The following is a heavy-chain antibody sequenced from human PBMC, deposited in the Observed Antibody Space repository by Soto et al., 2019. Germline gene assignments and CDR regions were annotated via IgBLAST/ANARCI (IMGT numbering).Heavy chain of an antibody. J-gene: IGHJ6*02. V-gene: IGHV3-23*01. CDR2: VSAGGDVT. CDR1: GFTFSSYA. CDR3: ARGDRGGSGSPASYYYSGLDV. Sequence: DVQVLESGGDLVQPGGSLRLSCAASGFTFSSYAMSWVRQAPGKGLEWVSSVSAGGDVTYYSDSVKGRFTISRDNSNNALFLQMNSLRIEDTALYYCARGDRGGSGSPASYYYSGLDVWGQGTTVTVS. D-gene: IGHD3-10*01.